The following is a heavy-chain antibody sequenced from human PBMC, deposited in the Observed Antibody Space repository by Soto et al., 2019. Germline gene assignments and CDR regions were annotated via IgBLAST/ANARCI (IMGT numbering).Heavy chain of an antibody. D-gene: IGHD2-8*02. CDR3: ARHSPGAPWYFDY. V-gene: IGHV4-39*01. CDR1: GGSISSSSYY. J-gene: IGHJ4*02. Sequence: SETLSLTCTVSGGSISSSSYYWGWIRQPPGKGLEWIGSIYYSGSTYYNPSLKSRVTISVDTSKNQFSLKLSSGTAADTAVYYCARHSPGAPWYFDYWGQGTLVTVSS. CDR2: IYYSGST.